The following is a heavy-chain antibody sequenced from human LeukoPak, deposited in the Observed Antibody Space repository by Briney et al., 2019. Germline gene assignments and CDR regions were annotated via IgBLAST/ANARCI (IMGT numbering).Heavy chain of an antibody. D-gene: IGHD6-19*01. CDR1: GLSVSSNY. CDR3: ARDNIAVAGTDY. Sequence: GGFLRLSCAASGLSVSSNYMSWVRQAPGKGLEWVSVIYSGGSIYYADSVKGRFTISRDNSKNTLYLQMNSLRGEDTAVYYCARDNIAVAGTDYWGQGTLVTVSS. J-gene: IGHJ4*02. V-gene: IGHV3-66*02. CDR2: IYSGGSI.